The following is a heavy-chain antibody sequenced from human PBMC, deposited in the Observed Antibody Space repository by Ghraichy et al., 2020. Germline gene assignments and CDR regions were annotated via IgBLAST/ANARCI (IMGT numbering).Heavy chain of an antibody. CDR1: GGSISRYY. Sequence: SETLSLTCTVSGGSISRYYWSWIRQPAGKGLEWIGRIYTSGSTNYNPSLKSRVTMSVDTSKNQFSLKLSSVTAADTAVYYCARDKVAAAGTVSNNWFDPWGQGTLVTVSS. J-gene: IGHJ5*02. CDR2: IYTSGST. D-gene: IGHD6-13*01. CDR3: ARDKVAAAGTVSNNWFDP. V-gene: IGHV4-4*07.